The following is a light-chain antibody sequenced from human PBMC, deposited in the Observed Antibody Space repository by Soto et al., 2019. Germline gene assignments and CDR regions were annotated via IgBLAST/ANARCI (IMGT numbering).Light chain of an antibody. Sequence: DIQMTHSPSSLSASVVYRVTITCQASQDISNYLNWYQQKPGKAPKLLIYDASNLETGVPSRFSGSGSGTDFTFTISSLQPEDIATYYCQQYDNLPLTFGGGTKVDI. J-gene: IGKJ4*01. CDR3: QQYDNLPLT. V-gene: IGKV1-33*01. CDR2: DAS. CDR1: QDISNY.